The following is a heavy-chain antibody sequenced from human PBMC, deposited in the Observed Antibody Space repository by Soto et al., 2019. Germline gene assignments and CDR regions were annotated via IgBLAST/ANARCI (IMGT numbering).Heavy chain of an antibody. CDR3: ATELTYYYDSSGYYYLDS. CDR1: GFTFSSYG. D-gene: IGHD3-22*01. J-gene: IGHJ4*02. CDR2: ISYDGSNK. Sequence: QVQLVESGGGVVQPGRSLRLSCAASGFTFSSYGMHWVRQAPGKGLDRVAVISYDGSNKYYADSVKGRFTISRDNSKNTLYLQMNSLRAEDTAVYYCATELTYYYDSSGYYYLDSWGQGTLVPVSS. V-gene: IGHV3-30*03.